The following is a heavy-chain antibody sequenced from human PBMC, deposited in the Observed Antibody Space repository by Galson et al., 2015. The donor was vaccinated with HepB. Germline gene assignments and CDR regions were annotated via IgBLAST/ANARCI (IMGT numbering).Heavy chain of an antibody. Sequence: SLRLSCAASGFTFRSYNMNWVRQAPGKGLEWVSSISGSSSYIYYADSVKSRFTISRDNAKDSLYLQMNSLRAEDTAVYYCARIREGWGSTYYWYMDVWGKGTTVTVSS. CDR2: ISGSSSYI. J-gene: IGHJ6*03. CDR1: GFTFRSYN. D-gene: IGHD3-10*01. CDR3: ARIREGWGSTYYWYMDV. V-gene: IGHV3-21*01.